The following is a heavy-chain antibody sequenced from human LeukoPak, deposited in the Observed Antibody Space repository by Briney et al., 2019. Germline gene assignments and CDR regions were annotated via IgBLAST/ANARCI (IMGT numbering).Heavy chain of an antibody. D-gene: IGHD3-10*02. Sequence: SGGSLRLSCAASGFTFSSYSMNWVRQAPGKGLEWVSSISSSSSSYIYYADSVKGRFTISRDNAKNSLYLQMNSLRAEDTAVYYCAELGITMIGGVWGKGTTVTISS. J-gene: IGHJ6*04. CDR1: GFTFSSYS. CDR3: AELGITMIGGV. CDR2: ISSSSSSYI. V-gene: IGHV3-21*01.